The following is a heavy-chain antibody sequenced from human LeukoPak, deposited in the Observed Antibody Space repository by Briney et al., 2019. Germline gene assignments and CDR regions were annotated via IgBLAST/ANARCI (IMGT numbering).Heavy chain of an antibody. D-gene: IGHD3-10*01. CDR3: VKPYYYSSGSFN. V-gene: IGHV3-7*01. Sequence: PGGSLRLSCAASGFTFSSYSMNWVRQAPGKGLEWVANIKQDGSEKYYVDSVKGRFTISRDNAKNSLYLQMNSLRAEDTAMYYCVKPYYYSSGSFNWGQGTLVTVSS. J-gene: IGHJ4*02. CDR2: IKQDGSEK. CDR1: GFTFSSYS.